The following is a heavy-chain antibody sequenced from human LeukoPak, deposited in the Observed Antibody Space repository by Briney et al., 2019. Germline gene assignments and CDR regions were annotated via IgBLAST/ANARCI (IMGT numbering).Heavy chain of an antibody. CDR3: ARVGPYSSTWYFDY. Sequence: GRSLRLSCAASGFSFGGYALHWVRQAPGKGLEWVSGVSGSGTGTNYADSVKGRFTISRDISKNTLYLQMNSLRAEDTALYYCARVGPYSSTWYFDYWGQGTLVTVSS. V-gene: IGHV3-23*01. CDR1: GFSFGGYA. J-gene: IGHJ4*02. D-gene: IGHD6-13*01. CDR2: VSGSGTGT.